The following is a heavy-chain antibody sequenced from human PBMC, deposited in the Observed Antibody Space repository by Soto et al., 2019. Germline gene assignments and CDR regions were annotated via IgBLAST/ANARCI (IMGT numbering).Heavy chain of an antibody. CDR1: GFTFSSYA. CDR3: AKDPIDITYYYDSSGYGWFDP. J-gene: IGHJ5*02. Sequence: EVQLLESGGGLVQPGGSLRLSCAASGFTFSSYAMSWVRQAPGKGLEWVSAISGSGGSTYYADSVKGRFTISRDNSKNTLYLQMNSLRAEDTAVYYCAKDPIDITYYYDSSGYGWFDPWGQGTLVTVSS. CDR2: ISGSGGST. D-gene: IGHD3-22*01. V-gene: IGHV3-23*01.